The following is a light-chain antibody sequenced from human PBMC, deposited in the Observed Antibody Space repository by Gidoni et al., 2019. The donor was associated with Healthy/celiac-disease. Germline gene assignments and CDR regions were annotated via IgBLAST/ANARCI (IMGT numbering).Light chain of an antibody. CDR2: GAS. CDR1: QSVSSN. J-gene: IGKJ4*01. CDR3: QQYNNWPPELT. Sequence: ELVMTQSPATLSVSPGERATLSCRASQSVSSNLAWYQQKPGQAPRLLIYGASTRAPGIPARFSGSGSGTEFTLTISSLQSEDFAVYYCQQYNNWPPELTFXGXTKVEIK. V-gene: IGKV3-15*01.